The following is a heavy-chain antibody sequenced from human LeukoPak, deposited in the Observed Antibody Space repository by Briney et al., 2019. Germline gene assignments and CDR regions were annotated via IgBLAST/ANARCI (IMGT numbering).Heavy chain of an antibody. J-gene: IGHJ6*03. CDR3: AKETFYDFWSGSTGGYMDV. V-gene: IGHV3-30*02. CDR1: GFTFSSYG. CDR2: IRYDGSNK. D-gene: IGHD3-3*01. Sequence: GGSLRLSCAASGFTFSSYGTHWVRQAPGKGLEWVAFIRYDGSNKYYADSVKGRFTISRDNSKNTLYLQMNSLRAEDTAVYYCAKETFYDFWSGSTGGYMDVWGKGTTVTVSS.